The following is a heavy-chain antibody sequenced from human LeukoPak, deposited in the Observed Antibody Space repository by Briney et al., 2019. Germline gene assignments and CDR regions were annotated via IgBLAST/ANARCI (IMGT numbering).Heavy chain of an antibody. CDR2: IYNGVNT. Sequence: PSETLSLTCTVSGASVSNASYWTWIRQPPGKGVEWTAHIYNGVNTNYNPSLKSRVTISVDTSKNQFSLRLNSVTAADTAVYYCARSRAFNSGAFDPWGQGSLVTVSS. CDR1: GASVSNASY. V-gene: IGHV4-61*01. J-gene: IGHJ5*02. D-gene: IGHD1-26*01. CDR3: ARSRAFNSGAFDP.